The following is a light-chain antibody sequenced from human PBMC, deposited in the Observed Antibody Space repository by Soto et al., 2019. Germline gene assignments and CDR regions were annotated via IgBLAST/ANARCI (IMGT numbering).Light chain of an antibody. CDR2: DAS. J-gene: IGKJ4*01. Sequence: DIPMTQSPSTLSASVGDRVTITCRASQSFSSWLAWYQQKPGKAPKLLIYDASSLESGVPSRFSGSESGTEFTLTISSLQPDDFATYYCQQYNSFPLTFGGGTKVEIK. V-gene: IGKV1-5*01. CDR3: QQYNSFPLT. CDR1: QSFSSW.